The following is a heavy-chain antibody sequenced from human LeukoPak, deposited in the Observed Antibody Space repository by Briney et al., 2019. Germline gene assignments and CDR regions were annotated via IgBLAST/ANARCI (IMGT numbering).Heavy chain of an antibody. D-gene: IGHD2-8*01. J-gene: IGHJ5*02. Sequence: GRSLRLSCAASGFTFDDYAMHWVRQAPGKGLEWVSGISWNSGSIGYADSVKGRFAIFRDNSKNTLYLQMNSLRTEDTAVYYCVRVSGFCTNGVCPSFDPWGQGTLVTVSS. CDR3: VRVSGFCTNGVCPSFDP. CDR1: GFTFDDYA. V-gene: IGHV3-9*01. CDR2: ISWNSGSI.